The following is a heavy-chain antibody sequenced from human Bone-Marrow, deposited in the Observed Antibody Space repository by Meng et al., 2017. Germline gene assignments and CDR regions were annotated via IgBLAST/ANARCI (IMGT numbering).Heavy chain of an antibody. CDR1: EFTFSIYA. V-gene: IGHV3-21*01. Sequence: GESLKISCAASEFTFSIYAMNWVRQAPGKGLEWVSSISSSSSYIYYADSVKGRFTISRDNAKNSLYLQMNSLRAEDTAVYYCARDLRPYYDFWSGYPYYGMDVWGQGTTVTVSS. CDR3: ARDLRPYYDFWSGYPYYGMDV. J-gene: IGHJ6*02. D-gene: IGHD3-3*01. CDR2: ISSSSSYI.